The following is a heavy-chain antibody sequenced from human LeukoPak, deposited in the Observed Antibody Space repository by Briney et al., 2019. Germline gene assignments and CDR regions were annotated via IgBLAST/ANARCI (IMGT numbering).Heavy chain of an antibody. CDR1: GFTFSDYY. CDR2: ISSSGSTI. Sequence: GGSLRLSCAASGFTFSDYYMSWIRQAPGKGLEWVSYISSSGSTIYYADSVKGRFTISRDNAKNSLYLQMNSLRVEDTAVYYCASVYYYDSSGYEGWGQGTLVTVSS. J-gene: IGHJ4*02. CDR3: ASVYYYDSSGYEG. V-gene: IGHV3-11*01. D-gene: IGHD3-22*01.